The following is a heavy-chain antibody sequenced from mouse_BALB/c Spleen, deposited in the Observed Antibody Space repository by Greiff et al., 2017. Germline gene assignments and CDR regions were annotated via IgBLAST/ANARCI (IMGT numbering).Heavy chain of an antibody. Sequence: VKLMESGAELVRPGASVTLSCKASGYTFTDYEMHWVKQTPVHGLEWIGAIDPETGGTAYNQKFKGKATLTADKSSSTAYMELRSLTSEDSAVYYCTREEDDYGAMDYWGQGTSVTVSS. CDR1: GYTFTDYE. V-gene: IGHV1-15*01. CDR2: IDPETGGT. CDR3: TREEDDYGAMDY. J-gene: IGHJ4*01.